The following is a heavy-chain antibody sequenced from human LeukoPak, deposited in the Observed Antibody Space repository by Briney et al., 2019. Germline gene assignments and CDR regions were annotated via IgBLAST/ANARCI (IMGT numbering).Heavy chain of an antibody. Sequence: ASVTVSCTASGDTFIDYYMHWVRQAPGEGGGWLRWINPNSSRTNYAQEFQGTVTMPTDTSISTAYRELSTLRSDATAVYYCAREVGNCFVPWGQGTPVTVSS. CDR2: INPNSSRT. CDR1: GDTFIDYY. V-gene: IGHV1-2*02. J-gene: IGHJ5*02. D-gene: IGHD1-26*01. CDR3: AREVGNCFVP.